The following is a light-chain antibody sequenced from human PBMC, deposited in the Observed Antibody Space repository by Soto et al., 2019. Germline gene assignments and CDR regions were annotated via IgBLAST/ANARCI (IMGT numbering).Light chain of an antibody. CDR3: SSQAVSSTLV. J-gene: IGLJ2*01. Sequence: QSVLTQPASVSGSPGQSITISCTGTSSDVGGYNYVSWYQQHPGKVPKLMIYDVSNRPSGVSNRFSGSKSGNTASLTISGLQAEDEADYYCSSQAVSSTLVFGGGTKLTVL. CDR1: SSDVGGYNY. V-gene: IGLV2-14*01. CDR2: DVS.